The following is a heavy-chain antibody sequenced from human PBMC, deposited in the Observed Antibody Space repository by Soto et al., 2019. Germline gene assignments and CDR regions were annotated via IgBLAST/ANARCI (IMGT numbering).Heavy chain of an antibody. CDR1: GGTFSSYA. J-gene: IGHJ4*02. CDR3: ARLPSLNTYYYDSSGH. V-gene: IGHV1-69*13. CDR2: IIPIFGTA. D-gene: IGHD3-22*01. Sequence: GASVKVSCKASGGTFSSYAISWVRQAPGQGLEWMGGIIPIFGTANYAQKFQGRVTITADESTSTAYMELSSLRSEDTAVYYCARLPSLNTYYYDSSGHWGQGTLVTVPQ.